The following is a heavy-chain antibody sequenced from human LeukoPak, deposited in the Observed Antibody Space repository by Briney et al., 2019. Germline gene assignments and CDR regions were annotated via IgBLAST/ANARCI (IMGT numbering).Heavy chain of an antibody. V-gene: IGHV3-23*01. CDR2: ISGSGGST. CDR3: AKPLYSGSYYYFDY. J-gene: IGHJ4*02. CDR1: GFTFSSYA. D-gene: IGHD1-26*01. Sequence: PGGSLRLSCAASGFTFSSYAMSWVRQAPGKGLEWVSAISGSGGSTYYADSVKGRFTISRDNSKNTLCLQMNSLRAEDTAVYYCAKPLYSGSYYYFDYWGQGTLVTVSS.